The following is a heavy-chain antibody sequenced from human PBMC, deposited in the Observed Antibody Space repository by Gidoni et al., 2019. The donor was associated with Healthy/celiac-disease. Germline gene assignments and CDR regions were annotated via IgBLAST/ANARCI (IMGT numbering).Heavy chain of an antibody. J-gene: IGHJ4*02. Sequence: QVQLVESGGGLVKPGGSLRLSCAAAGFPFSDYYMSWIRQAPGKGLGWVSYISSSSSYTNYADSVKGRFTISRDNAKTSLYLQMNSLRAEDTAVYYCARDKEYGSDYWGQGTLVTVSS. V-gene: IGHV3-11*06. D-gene: IGHD3-10*01. CDR1: GFPFSDYY. CDR2: ISSSSSYT. CDR3: ARDKEYGSDY.